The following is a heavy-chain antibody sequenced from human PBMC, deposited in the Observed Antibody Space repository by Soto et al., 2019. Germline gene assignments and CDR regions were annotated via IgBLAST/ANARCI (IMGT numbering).Heavy chain of an antibody. CDR2: ISYDGSNK. CDR3: AKDRIRGYYYDSSGYYQSDY. Sequence: GLSLRRSCAASGCTFSSYGMHWVRQAPGKGLEWVAVISYDGSNKYYADPVKGRFTISRDNSKNTLYLQMNSLRAEDTAVYYCAKDRIRGYYYDSSGYYQSDYWGQGTLVTVS. V-gene: IGHV3-30*18. D-gene: IGHD3-22*01. J-gene: IGHJ4*02. CDR1: GCTFSSYG.